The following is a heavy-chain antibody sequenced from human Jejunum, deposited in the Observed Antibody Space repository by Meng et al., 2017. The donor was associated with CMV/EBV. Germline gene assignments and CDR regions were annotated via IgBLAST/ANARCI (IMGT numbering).Heavy chain of an antibody. V-gene: IGHV5-51*01. D-gene: IGHD5-12*01. Sequence: GCPLPNCWIGWVRQMSGKGLEWMGIIYLDDSTTKYSPYFQGQVTFSADRSISTAFLQWRSLKASDTAVYYCAVASRADYYYYGMDVWGQGTRVTVSS. CDR2: IYLDDSTT. CDR3: AVASRADYYYYGMDV. J-gene: IGHJ6*02. CDR1: GCPLPNCW.